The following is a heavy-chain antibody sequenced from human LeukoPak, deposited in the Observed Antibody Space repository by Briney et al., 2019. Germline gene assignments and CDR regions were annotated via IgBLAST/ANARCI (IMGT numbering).Heavy chain of an antibody. CDR1: GYTFTSYY. J-gene: IGHJ4*02. CDR2: INPSGGST. D-gene: IGHD6-6*01. Sequence: ASVKVSCKASGYTFTSYYMHWVRQAPGQGLEWMGIINPSGGSTGYAQKFQGRVTMTRDTSTSTVYMELSSLRSEDTAVYYCARVGEYSSSSGERWVDYWGQGTLVTVSS. CDR3: ARVGEYSSSSGERWVDY. V-gene: IGHV1-46*01.